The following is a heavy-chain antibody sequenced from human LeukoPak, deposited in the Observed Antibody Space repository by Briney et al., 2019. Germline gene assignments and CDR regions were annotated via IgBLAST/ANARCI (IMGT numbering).Heavy chain of an antibody. Sequence: PSETLSLTCTVSGGSISSYYWSWMRQPAGKGLEWIGRIYSSGSTDYNPSLKSRVTMSVDTSKNQFSLNLSSVTAADSAVYFCARYSRFTGVTGDYHYFYMDVWGKGTTVTVSS. CDR1: GGSISSYY. V-gene: IGHV4-4*07. CDR2: IYSSGST. D-gene: IGHD3-9*01. CDR3: ARYSRFTGVTGDYHYFYMDV. J-gene: IGHJ6*03.